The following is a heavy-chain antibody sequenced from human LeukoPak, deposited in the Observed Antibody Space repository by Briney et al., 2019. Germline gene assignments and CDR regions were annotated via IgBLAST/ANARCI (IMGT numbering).Heavy chain of an antibody. CDR2: ISGASERT. V-gene: IGHV3-23*01. CDR3: AKEGSGDYFDY. CDR1: GFSFGNYA. Sequence: GGSLRLSCAASGFSFGNYAMSWVRQAPGKGLEWVSAISGASERTYYADSVRGRFAISRDNSKNTLYLQMNSLRAEDTAVYYCAKEGSGDYFDYWGQGTLVTVSS. D-gene: IGHD4-17*01. J-gene: IGHJ4*02.